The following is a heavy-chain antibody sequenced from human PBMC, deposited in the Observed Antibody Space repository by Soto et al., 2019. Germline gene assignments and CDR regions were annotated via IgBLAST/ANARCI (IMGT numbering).Heavy chain of an antibody. J-gene: IGHJ6*02. CDR2: MNPNSGNT. CDR1: GYTFTSYD. V-gene: IGHV1-8*01. CDR3: AVAVAGTYPYYYYGMDV. Sequence: ASVKVSCKASGYTFTSYDINWVRQATGQGLEWMGGMNPNSGNTGYAQKFQGRVTITTNASTSTAYMELSSLRSDDTAVYYCAVAVAGTYPYYYYGMDVWGQGTTVTVSS. D-gene: IGHD6-19*01.